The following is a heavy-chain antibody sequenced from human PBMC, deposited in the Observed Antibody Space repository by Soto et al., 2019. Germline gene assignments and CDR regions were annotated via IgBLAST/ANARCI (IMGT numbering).Heavy chain of an antibody. Sequence: GGSLRLSCAASGFTFSSYWMHWVRQAPGKGLVWVSRINSDGSSTSYADSVKGRFTISRDNSKNTLFLQMNSLRAEDTAIYYCAKKVNSGSGSQFFDYWGQGTLVTVSS. CDR2: INSDGSST. V-gene: IGHV3-74*01. CDR1: GFTFSSYW. D-gene: IGHD3-10*01. J-gene: IGHJ4*02. CDR3: AKKVNSGSGSQFFDY.